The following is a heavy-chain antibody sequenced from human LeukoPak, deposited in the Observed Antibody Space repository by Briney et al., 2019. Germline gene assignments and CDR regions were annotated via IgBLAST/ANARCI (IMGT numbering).Heavy chain of an antibody. J-gene: IGHJ4*02. V-gene: IGHV4-39*01. Sequence: PWETLSVTCTVSGGSLSSSSYSWGWLRQPPGEGLEWLGSIYYSGSPYYNPSLKSRVTISLDTSKNQFSLKLTSVTAADTAVYYCARGRAAAGQYYFDYWGQGTLVTVSS. D-gene: IGHD6-13*01. CDR1: GGSLSSSSYS. CDR3: ARGRAAAGQYYFDY. CDR2: IYYSGSP.